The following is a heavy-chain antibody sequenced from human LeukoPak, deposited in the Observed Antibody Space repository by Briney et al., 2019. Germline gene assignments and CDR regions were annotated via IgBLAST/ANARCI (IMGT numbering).Heavy chain of an antibody. J-gene: IGHJ3*02. CDR2: FDPEDGET. CDR1: GYTLTELS. Sequence: ASVKVSCKVSGYTLTELSMHWVRQAPGKGLEWMGGFDPEDGETIYAQKFQGRVTMTEDTSTDTAYMELSSLRSEDTAVYYCATDLGRGGVATIGAFDIWGQGTMVTVSS. CDR3: ATDLGRGGVATIGAFDI. D-gene: IGHD5-12*01. V-gene: IGHV1-24*01.